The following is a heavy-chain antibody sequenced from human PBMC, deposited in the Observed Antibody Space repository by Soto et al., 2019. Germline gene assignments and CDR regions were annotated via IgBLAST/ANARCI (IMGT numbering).Heavy chain of an antibody. Sequence: QMQLVQSGGGVVQPGRSLRLSCAASGFTFSNYPMHWVRQAPGKGLEWVAVISFDGSNKFYADSVKGRFTISKDNSKNELNLQMNDLRHEDTAVYWCAMLTALLVSVLYIYPLDTGESPTDVDIWGQGTTVTVSS. CDR1: GFTFSNYP. J-gene: IGHJ6*02. CDR3: AMLTALLVSVLYIYPLDTGESPTDVDI. CDR2: ISFDGSNK. V-gene: IGHV3-30*04. D-gene: IGHD2-8*02.